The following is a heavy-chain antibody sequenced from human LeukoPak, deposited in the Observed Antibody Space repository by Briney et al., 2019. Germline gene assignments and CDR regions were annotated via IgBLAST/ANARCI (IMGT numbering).Heavy chain of an antibody. D-gene: IGHD1-14*01. V-gene: IGHV4-30-2*01. Sequence: TLSLTCAVSGGSISSGGYSWSWIRQPPGKGLEWIGYIYHSGSTYYNPSLKSRVTISVDRAKNQFSLKLSSVPAADTAVYYCARTGLYYFDYWGQGTLVTVSS. CDR3: ARTGLYYFDY. CDR1: GGSISSGGYS. J-gene: IGHJ4*02. CDR2: IYHSGST.